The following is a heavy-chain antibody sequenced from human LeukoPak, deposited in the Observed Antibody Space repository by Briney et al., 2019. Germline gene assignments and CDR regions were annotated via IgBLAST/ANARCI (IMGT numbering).Heavy chain of an antibody. CDR2: ISGSGTNT. CDR3: AKDPLPVIATSYFDS. D-gene: IGHD3-10*01. J-gene: IGHJ4*02. CDR1: GFTFNNVG. Sequence: GGSLRLSCAASGFTFNNVGMSWVRQAPGKGLEWVSIISGSGTNTYYADSVKGRFTISRDNSQNTLYLQMNSLRAEDTAVYYCAKDPLPVIATSYFDSWGQGTLVTVSS. V-gene: IGHV3-23*01.